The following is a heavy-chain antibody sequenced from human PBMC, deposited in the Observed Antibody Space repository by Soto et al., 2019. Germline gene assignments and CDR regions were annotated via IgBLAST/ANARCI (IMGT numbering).Heavy chain of an antibody. V-gene: IGHV3-23*01. Sequence: EVQVLESGGGLVQPGGSLRLSCEGSGFTVSRHAMTWIRQAPGKGPEWVSTITADGGTYYADSVKDRFAMSRDTSESTLYLQMNSLGAEDTAAYYCAPHVSCSGGSCHYDAFAIRGQGTMVTVSS. CDR3: APHVSCSGGSCHYDAFAI. D-gene: IGHD2-15*01. J-gene: IGHJ3*02. CDR2: ITADGGT. CDR1: GFTVSRHA.